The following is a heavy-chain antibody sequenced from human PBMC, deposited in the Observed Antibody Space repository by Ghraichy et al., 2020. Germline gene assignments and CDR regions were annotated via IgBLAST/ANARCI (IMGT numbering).Heavy chain of an antibody. J-gene: IGHJ6*02. CDR3: ARDGYCSSTSCYTPSYYYYGMDV. CDR2: ISSSGSTI. CDR1: GFTFSDYY. D-gene: IGHD2-2*02. Sequence: GESLNISCAASGFTFSDYYMSWIRQAPGKGLEWVSYISSSGSTIYYADSVKGRFTISRDNAKNSLYLQMNSLRAEDTAVYYCARDGYCSSTSCYTPSYYYYGMDVWGQGTTVTVSS. V-gene: IGHV3-11*01.